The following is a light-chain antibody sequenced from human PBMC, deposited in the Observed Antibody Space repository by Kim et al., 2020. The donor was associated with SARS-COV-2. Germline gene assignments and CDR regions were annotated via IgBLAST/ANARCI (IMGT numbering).Light chain of an antibody. CDR2: GKN. J-gene: IGLJ3*02. CDR1: SLRSYY. V-gene: IGLV3-19*01. CDR3: NSRDSSGNHLGV. Sequence: SSELTQDPAVSVALGQTVRITCQGDSLRSYYASWYQQKPGQAPVLVIYGKNNRPSGIPDRFSGSSSGNTASLTITGAQAEDEAVYYCNSRDSSGNHLGVFGGGTQLTVL.